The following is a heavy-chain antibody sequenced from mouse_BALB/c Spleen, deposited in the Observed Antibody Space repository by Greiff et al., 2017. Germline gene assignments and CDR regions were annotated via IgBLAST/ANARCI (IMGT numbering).Heavy chain of an antibody. CDR1: GFSLTGYG. CDR3: ARDGDDGYYVFAMDY. D-gene: IGHD2-3*01. V-gene: IGHV2-6-7*01. CDR2: IWGDGST. Sequence: VKLMESGPGLVAPSQSLSITCTVSGFSLTGYGVNWVRQPPGKGLEWLGMIWGDGSTDYNSALKSRLSISKDNSKSQVFLKMNSLQTDDTARYYCARDGDDGYYVFAMDYWGQGTSVTVSS. J-gene: IGHJ4*01.